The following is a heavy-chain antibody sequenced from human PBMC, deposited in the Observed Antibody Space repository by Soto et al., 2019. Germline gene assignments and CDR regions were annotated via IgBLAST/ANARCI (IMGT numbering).Heavy chain of an antibody. Sequence: QVQLVQSGAEVKKPGSSVKVSCKASGGTFSSYTISWVRQAPGQGLEWMGRIIPILGIANYAQKFQGRVTITADKSTSTAYMELSSLRSEDRAVYYCARGGSSLTLYYFDYWGQGTLVTVSS. D-gene: IGHD6-6*01. J-gene: IGHJ4*02. V-gene: IGHV1-69*02. CDR1: GGTFSSYT. CDR2: IIPILGIA. CDR3: ARGGSSLTLYYFDY.